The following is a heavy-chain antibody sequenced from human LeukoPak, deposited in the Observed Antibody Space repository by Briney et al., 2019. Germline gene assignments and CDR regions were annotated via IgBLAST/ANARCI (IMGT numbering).Heavy chain of an antibody. J-gene: IGHJ4*02. D-gene: IGHD2-15*01. V-gene: IGHV4-4*07. CDR3: AREDPLVAARGVDY. Sequence: SETLSLTCTVSGGSISSYFWSWIRQPAGKGLEWIGRIYASGNTNYNPSLKSRLTMSIDTSKNQFSLRLSSVTAADTAVYYCAREDPLVAARGVDYWGQGTLVSVSS. CDR2: IYASGNT. CDR1: GGSISSYF.